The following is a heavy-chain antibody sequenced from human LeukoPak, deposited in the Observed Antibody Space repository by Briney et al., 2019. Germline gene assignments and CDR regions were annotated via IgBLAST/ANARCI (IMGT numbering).Heavy chain of an antibody. CDR1: GYTFTSYY. CDR2: INPNSGGT. J-gene: IGHJ3*02. D-gene: IGHD2-2*01. V-gene: IGHV1-2*04. Sequence: ASVKVSCKASGYTFTSYYMHWVRQAPGQGLEWMGWINPNSGGTNYAQKFQGWVTMTRDTSISTAYMELSRLRSDDTAMYYCARDLMKEVPAALRSAFDIWGQGTMVTVSS. CDR3: ARDLMKEVPAALRSAFDI.